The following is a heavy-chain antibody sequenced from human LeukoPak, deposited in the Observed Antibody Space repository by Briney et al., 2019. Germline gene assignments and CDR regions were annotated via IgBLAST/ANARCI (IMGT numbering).Heavy chain of an antibody. CDR1: AGSISSYY. CDR3: ARCSEPYYSDY. D-gene: IGHD1-14*01. J-gene: IGHJ4*02. CDR2: IYYSGST. V-gene: IGHV4-59*01. Sequence: PSETLSLTCTVSAGSISSYYWSWIRQPPGKGLEWIGYIYYSGSTNYNPSLKSRVTISVDTSKNQFSLKLSSVTAADTAVYYCARCSEPYYSDYWGQGTLVTVSS.